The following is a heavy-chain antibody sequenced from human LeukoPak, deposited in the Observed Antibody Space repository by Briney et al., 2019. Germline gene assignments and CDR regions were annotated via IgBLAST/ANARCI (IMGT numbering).Heavy chain of an antibody. CDR3: ARRDYYESSGLY. D-gene: IGHD3-22*01. J-gene: IGHJ4*02. CDR1: GFTVSSNY. Sequence: PGGSLRLSCADSGFTVSSNYMSWVRQAPGKGLEWVWVIYRGGSTYYADSVKGRFTISRDNSKNTLYLQMNSLRAEDTAVYYCARRDYYESSGLYWGQGTLVTVSS. V-gene: IGHV3-53*01. CDR2: IYRGGST.